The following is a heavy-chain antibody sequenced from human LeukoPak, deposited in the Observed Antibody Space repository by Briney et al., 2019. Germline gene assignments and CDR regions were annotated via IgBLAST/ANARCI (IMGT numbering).Heavy chain of an antibody. V-gene: IGHV1-18*01. CDR1: GGTFSSYA. J-gene: IGHJ4*02. CDR2: ISAYNGNT. CDR3: ARDMSSFRGWHFDY. D-gene: IGHD6-19*01. Sequence: PLASVKVSCKASGGTFSSYAISWVRQAPGQGLEWMGWISAYNGNTNYAQKLQGRVTMTTDTSTSTAYMELRSLRSDDTAVYYCARDMSSFRGWHFDYWGQGTLVTVSS.